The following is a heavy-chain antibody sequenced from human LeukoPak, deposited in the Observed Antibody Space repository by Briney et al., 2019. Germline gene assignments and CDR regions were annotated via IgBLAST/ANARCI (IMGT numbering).Heavy chain of an antibody. J-gene: IGHJ4*02. CDR2: STWNSGSR. CDR1: GFTFGDYA. D-gene: IGHD1-14*01. Sequence: GGSLRLSCAASGFTFGDYAMHWVRPAPGKGLEWVSGSTWNSGSRGYADSVKGRFTTSRDNAKNSLYLQMNSLIPEDMALYYCAKARRPSVEPSYYFDYWGQGTLVTVSS. V-gene: IGHV3-9*03. CDR3: AKARRPSVEPSYYFDY.